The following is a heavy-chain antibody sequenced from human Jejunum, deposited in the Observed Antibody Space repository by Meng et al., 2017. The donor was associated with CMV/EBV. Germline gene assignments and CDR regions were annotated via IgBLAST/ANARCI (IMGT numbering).Heavy chain of an antibody. Sequence: CTVSGYSISSTNDWGWIRQPPGKVLGWIGSFYRSGSTYYNPSLKSRVTISVDTSKNQFSLKLSSVTAADTAIYYCARAPDMVWFDPWGQGTLVTVSS. J-gene: IGHJ5*02. CDR1: GYSISSTND. D-gene: IGHD3-10*01. CDR3: ARAPDMVWFDP. CDR2: FYRSGST. V-gene: IGHV4-38-2*02.